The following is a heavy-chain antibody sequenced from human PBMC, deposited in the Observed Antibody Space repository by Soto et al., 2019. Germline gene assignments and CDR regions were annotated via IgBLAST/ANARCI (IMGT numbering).Heavy chain of an antibody. CDR3: ARGRFGMDV. J-gene: IGHJ6*02. Sequence: GESLRLSCAASTSGFGGSNYMTWVRQAPGKGLEWVSVIYRDGNTYYVDSVKGRFTISRDNSKNTLYLQMNSLRGEDTAVYYCARGRFGMDVWGQGTTVTVSS. CDR2: IYRDGNT. V-gene: IGHV3-53*01. CDR1: TSGFGGSNY.